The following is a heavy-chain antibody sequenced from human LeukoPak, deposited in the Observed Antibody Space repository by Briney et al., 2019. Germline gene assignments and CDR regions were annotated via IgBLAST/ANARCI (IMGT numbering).Heavy chain of an antibody. J-gene: IGHJ3*02. CDR1: GFSVSSEY. CDR3: ARDDGGNFNDAFDI. D-gene: IGHD4-23*01. CDR2: LYSGGST. V-gene: IGHV3-53*01. Sequence: GGSLRLSCAASGFSVSSEYMIWVRQAPGMGLEWVSVLYSGGSTYYADSVKGRFTISRDNSKNTLYLQMNSLRVEDTAVYYCARDDGGNFNDAFDIWGQGTMVTVSS.